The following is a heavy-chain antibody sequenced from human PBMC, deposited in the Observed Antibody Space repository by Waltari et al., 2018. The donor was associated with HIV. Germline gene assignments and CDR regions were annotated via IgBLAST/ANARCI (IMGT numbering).Heavy chain of an antibody. CDR3: ARDLGLATTYYFDY. J-gene: IGHJ4*02. V-gene: IGHV3-30*04. CDR1: GFTFSSYA. Sequence: QVQLVESGGGVVQPGRSLRLSCAASGFTFSSYAMHWVRQAPGKGLEWVAVISYDGSNKYYADSVKGRFTISRDNSKNTLYLQMNSLRAEDTAVYYCARDLGLATTYYFDYWGQGTLVTVSS. D-gene: IGHD5-12*01. CDR2: ISYDGSNK.